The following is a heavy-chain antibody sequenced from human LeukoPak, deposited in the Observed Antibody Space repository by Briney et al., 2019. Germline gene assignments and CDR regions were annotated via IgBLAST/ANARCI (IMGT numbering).Heavy chain of an antibody. J-gene: IGHJ4*02. Sequence: SETLSLTCAVYGGSFSGYYWSWIRQPPGKGLEWIGEINHSGSTNYNPSLKSRVTISVDTSKNQFSLKLSSVTAADTAVYYCARVVAVAGKKYYFDYWGQGTLVTVSS. CDR2: INHSGST. CDR1: GGSFSGYY. V-gene: IGHV4-34*01. CDR3: ARVVAVAGKKYYFDY. D-gene: IGHD6-19*01.